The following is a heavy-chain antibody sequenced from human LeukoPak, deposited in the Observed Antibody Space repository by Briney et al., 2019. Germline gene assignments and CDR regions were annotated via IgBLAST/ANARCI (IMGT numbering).Heavy chain of an antibody. CDR2: MNPNSGNT. J-gene: IGHJ6*03. CDR3: ARGYSGDIVVVPAAISRYYYYMDV. V-gene: IGHV1-8*01. D-gene: IGHD2-2*02. CDR1: GYTFTSYD. Sequence: ASVKVSCKASGYTFTSYDINWVRQATGQGLEWMGWMNPNSGNTGYAQKFQGRVTMTRYTSISTAYMELSSLRSEDTAVYYCARGYSGDIVVVPAAISRYYYYMDVWGKGTTVTVSS.